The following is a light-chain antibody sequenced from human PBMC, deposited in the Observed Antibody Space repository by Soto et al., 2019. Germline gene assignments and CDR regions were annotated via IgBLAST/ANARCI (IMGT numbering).Light chain of an antibody. V-gene: IGKV1-5*03. CDR3: QSYNTARPT. CDR2: ETS. J-gene: IGKJ5*01. Sequence: DIQMIQSPSTLSASVGDRVTITCRASQSVNRWLAWYQQKPGKAPKLLIYETSSLESGVPSRFSGSGSGTDFTLTISGLQPEDLATYYCQSYNTARPTFGQGTRLEIK. CDR1: QSVNRW.